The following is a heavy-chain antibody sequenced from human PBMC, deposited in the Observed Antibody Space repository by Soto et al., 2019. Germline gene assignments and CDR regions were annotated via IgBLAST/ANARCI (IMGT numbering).Heavy chain of an antibody. V-gene: IGHV1-18*01. Sequence: RLVQSGGEVRTPGASVKVSCKASGYTFSSYGITWVRQAPGQGLEWLGWINPSSGETNYAQKFQGRVTVTTDTSTTTGYMELRNLTFDDPAVYYCARDWYPRFDPWGQGTLVTVSS. J-gene: IGHJ5*02. CDR1: GYTFSSYG. CDR3: ARDWYPRFDP. CDR2: INPSSGET. D-gene: IGHD6-13*01.